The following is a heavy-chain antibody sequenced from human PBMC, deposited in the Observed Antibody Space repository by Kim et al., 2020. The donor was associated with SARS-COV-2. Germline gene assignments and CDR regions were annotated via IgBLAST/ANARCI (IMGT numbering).Heavy chain of an antibody. CDR3: ARLISTSGGYFDY. Sequence: SETLSLICTVSGGSISSYYWSWIRQPPGKGLEWIGFIFYSGSTYYNPSLKSRVSISVDTSKHQFSLKLSSVTAADTAVYYCARLISTSGGYFDYWGQGTLVTVSS. CDR1: GGSISSYY. CDR2: IFYSGST. V-gene: IGHV4-59*08. D-gene: IGHD3-22*01. J-gene: IGHJ4*02.